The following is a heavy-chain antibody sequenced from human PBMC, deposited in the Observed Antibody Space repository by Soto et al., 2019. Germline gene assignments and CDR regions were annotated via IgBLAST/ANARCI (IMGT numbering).Heavy chain of an antibody. CDR2: IYYSGRN. CDR3: ARQYYYESSGYDAFDI. Sequence: QVQLQESGPRLVKPSQTLSLTCTVSGGSVSSSGYYWSWIRQHPGKGLEWIGYIYYSGRNYYNPCLKSRVTISVDTSKNQFSLKLSSVTAADTAVYYCARQYYYESSGYDAFDIWGQGTMVTVSS. CDR1: GGSVSSSGYY. D-gene: IGHD3-22*01. V-gene: IGHV4-31*03. J-gene: IGHJ3*02.